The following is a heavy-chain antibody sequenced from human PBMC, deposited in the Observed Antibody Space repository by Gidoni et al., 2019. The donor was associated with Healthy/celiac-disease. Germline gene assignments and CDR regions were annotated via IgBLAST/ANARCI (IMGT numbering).Heavy chain of an antibody. CDR2: IYSGGST. V-gene: IGHV3-53*01. D-gene: IGHD3-10*01. CDR1: GFTVSSNY. J-gene: IGHJ4*02. Sequence: EVQLVESGGGLIQHGGALRLSCAASGFTVSSNYMSWVRKAPGKGLEWVSVIYSGGSTYYADSVKGRFTISRDNSKNTLYLQMNSLRAEDTAVYYCARVHPPYYGSESSDLDYWGQGTLVTVSS. CDR3: ARVHPPYYGSESSDLDY.